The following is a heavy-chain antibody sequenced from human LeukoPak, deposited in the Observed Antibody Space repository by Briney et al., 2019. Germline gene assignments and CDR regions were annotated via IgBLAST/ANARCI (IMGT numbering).Heavy chain of an antibody. D-gene: IGHD3-22*01. CDR2: IYPGDSDT. CDR1: GYSFTNYW. J-gene: IGHJ4*02. Sequence: GESLNISCKGSGYSFTNYWIGWVRQMPGRGLEWMGIIYPGDSDTRYSPSFQGQVTISADKSVSTVYLQWGSLKASDTATYYCARLESSGYYVYWGQGTLVTVSS. CDR3: ARLESSGYYVY. V-gene: IGHV5-51*01.